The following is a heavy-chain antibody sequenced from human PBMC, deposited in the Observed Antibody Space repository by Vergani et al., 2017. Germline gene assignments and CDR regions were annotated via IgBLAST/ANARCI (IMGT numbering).Heavy chain of an antibody. CDR3: ARLASKQQLSHLGSRDYVTFFFLDV. V-gene: IGHV3-7*01. D-gene: IGHD3-16*01. CDR1: GFTFKKSW. J-gene: IGHJ6*04. CDR2: IKESGSDK. Sequence: EVQLVESGGGLVQPGGSLRLTCVASGFTFKKSWMNWVRQAPGKGLEWVANIKESGSDKSYVDSVKGRFTISRDNSRNSLYLEMDSLRAEDTAVYFCARLASKQQLSHLGSRDYVTFFFLDVWGKGTTVSVSS.